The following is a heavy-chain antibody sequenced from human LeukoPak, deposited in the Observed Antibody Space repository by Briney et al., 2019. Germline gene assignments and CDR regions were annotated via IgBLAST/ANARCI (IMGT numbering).Heavy chain of an antibody. Sequence: GGSLRLSCAASGFTFSSYAMSWVRQAPGKGLEWVSAISGSGGSTYYADSVKGRFTISRDNSKNTLYLQMNSLRAEDTAVYYCAKVLSRYCSRTSRPLNPDFDHLGQGTLVTVSS. D-gene: IGHD2-2*01. J-gene: IGHJ4*02. V-gene: IGHV3-23*01. CDR3: AKVLSRYCSRTSRPLNPDFDH. CDR2: ISGSGGST. CDR1: GFTFSSYA.